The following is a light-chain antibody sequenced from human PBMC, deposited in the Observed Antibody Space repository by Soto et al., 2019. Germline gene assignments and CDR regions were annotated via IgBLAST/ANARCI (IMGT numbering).Light chain of an antibody. Sequence: DIQMTQSPSSLSASVGDRVTITCQASQDISNYLNWYQQKPGKAPKLLIYDASNLETGVPSRFSGSGSGTEFTFTIISLQPEDIATYYCQQYDNLPPFTFGPGTKVDIK. J-gene: IGKJ3*01. V-gene: IGKV1-33*01. CDR3: QQYDNLPPFT. CDR1: QDISNY. CDR2: DAS.